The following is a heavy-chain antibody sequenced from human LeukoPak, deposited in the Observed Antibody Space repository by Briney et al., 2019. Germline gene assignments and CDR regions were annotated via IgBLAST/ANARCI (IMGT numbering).Heavy chain of an antibody. CDR3: AREYSAFDY. Sequence: PSETLSLTCTVSGDPISTSSDYKWTWIRQPPRKGLEWIGYIYYSGSTNYNPSLQSRVTISVDTSNHQFSLKLTSVTAADTAVYYCAREYSAFDYWGQGTLVTVSS. V-gene: IGHV4-61*08. D-gene: IGHD5-12*01. CDR1: GDPISTSSDY. J-gene: IGHJ4*02. CDR2: IYYSGST.